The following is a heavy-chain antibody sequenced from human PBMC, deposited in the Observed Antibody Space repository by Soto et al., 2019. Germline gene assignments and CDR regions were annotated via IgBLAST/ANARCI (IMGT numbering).Heavy chain of an antibody. J-gene: IGHJ5*02. CDR1: GGSISSGGYY. D-gene: IGHD3-16*01. Sequence: PSETLSLTCTVSGGSISSGGYYWSWIRQHPGKGLEWIGYIYYSGSTYYNLSLKSRVTISVDTSKNQFSLKLSSVTAADTAVYYCARVGGINWLDPWGQGTLVTVSS. CDR3: ARVGGINWLDP. V-gene: IGHV4-31*03. CDR2: IYYSGST.